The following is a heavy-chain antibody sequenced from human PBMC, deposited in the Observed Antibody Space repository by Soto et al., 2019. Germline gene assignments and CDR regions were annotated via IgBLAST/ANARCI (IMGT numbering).Heavy chain of an antibody. J-gene: IGHJ6*02. V-gene: IGHV1-69*01. CDR1: GGTFSSYA. CDR3: AREQAWFGELYRSYYYYYGMDV. CDR2: IIPIFGTA. D-gene: IGHD3-10*01. Sequence: QVQLVQSGAEVKKPGSSVKVSCKASGGTFSSYAISWVRQAPGQGLEWMGGIIPIFGTANYAQKFQGRVTITEDESTSTAYMELSSLRSEDTAVYYCAREQAWFGELYRSYYYYYGMDVWGQGTTVTVSS.